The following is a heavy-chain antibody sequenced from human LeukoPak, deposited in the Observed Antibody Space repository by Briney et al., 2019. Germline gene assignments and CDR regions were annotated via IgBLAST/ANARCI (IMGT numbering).Heavy chain of an antibody. Sequence: KSSETLSLTCAVYGGSFSGYYWSWIRQPPGKGLEWIGEINHSGSTNYNPSLKSRVTISVDTSKNQFSLKLSSVTAADTAVYYCARVEDYDFWSGHFGYWGQGTLVTVSS. CDR1: GGSFSGYY. CDR2: INHSGST. CDR3: ARVEDYDFWSGHFGY. V-gene: IGHV4-34*01. D-gene: IGHD3-3*01. J-gene: IGHJ4*02.